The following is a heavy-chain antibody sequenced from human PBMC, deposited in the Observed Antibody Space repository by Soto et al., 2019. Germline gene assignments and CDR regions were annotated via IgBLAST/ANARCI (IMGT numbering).Heavy chain of an antibody. V-gene: IGHV1-69*01. CDR3: ARRLATTVSALGY. D-gene: IGHD4-17*01. CDR1: GGTFSTYA. Sequence: QVHLVQSGAEVRKPGSSVKVSCQASGGTFSTYAISWVRQAPGQGLEWMGGIIPMFGTTNYAQKFQGRVTITADASTSTSYMELSTLGSEDTAVYYCARRLATTVSALGYWGQGALVTVSS. J-gene: IGHJ4*02. CDR2: IIPMFGTT.